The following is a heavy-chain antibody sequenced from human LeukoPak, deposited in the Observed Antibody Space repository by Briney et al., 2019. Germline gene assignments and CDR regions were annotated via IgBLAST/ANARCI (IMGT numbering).Heavy chain of an antibody. D-gene: IGHD3-22*01. CDR1: GFTFSDYY. CDR3: ARVPPYYDSSGYYIPYYYGMDV. Sequence: GGSLRLSCAASGFTFSDYYMSWIRQAPGKGLEWVSYISSSGSTIYYADSVKGRFTISRDNAKNSLYLQMNSLRAEDTAVYYCARVPPYYDSSGYYIPYYYGMDVWGQGTTVTVSS. V-gene: IGHV3-11*01. CDR2: ISSSGSTI. J-gene: IGHJ6*02.